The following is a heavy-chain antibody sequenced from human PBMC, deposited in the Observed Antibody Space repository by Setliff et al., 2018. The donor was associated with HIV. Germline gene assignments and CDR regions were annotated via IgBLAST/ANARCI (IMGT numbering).Heavy chain of an antibody. V-gene: IGHV3-48*03. D-gene: IGHD2-21*01. Sequence: PGGSLRLSCAASGFTFSGYEMIWVRQAPGKGLEWLSYISGGGETIYYADSVKGRFTISRDNADNTLFLQMDSLRAEDTAVYYCAREMGVSLISISQYYYYMDVWGNGTTATVSS. CDR1: GFTFSGYE. J-gene: IGHJ6*03. CDR3: AREMGVSLISISQYYYYMDV. CDR2: ISGGGETI.